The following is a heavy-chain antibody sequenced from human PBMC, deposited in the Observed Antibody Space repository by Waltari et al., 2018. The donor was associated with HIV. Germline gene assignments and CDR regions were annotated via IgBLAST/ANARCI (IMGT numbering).Heavy chain of an antibody. J-gene: IGHJ3*01. V-gene: IGHV1-69*06. Sequence: QVQLVQSGAEVKKPGSSVKVSCKASGGTFRNYAINWVRQAPGQGLEWMGSIVPLFGTANYAHNFQDRVTLTADKSTNIAYMELSSLRSEDTAIYYCARGAPNYYDSSDYRNILGGFDVWGQGTMVTVSS. CDR1: GGTFRNYA. CDR2: IVPLFGTA. D-gene: IGHD3-22*01. CDR3: ARGAPNYYDSSDYRNILGGFDV.